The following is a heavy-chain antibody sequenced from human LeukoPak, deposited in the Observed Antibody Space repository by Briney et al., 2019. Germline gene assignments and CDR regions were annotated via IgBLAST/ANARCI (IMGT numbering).Heavy chain of an antibody. CDR3: VTSTGQQFIPYDY. Sequence: GGSLRLSCAASGFNVSSNYMTWIRQAPGKGLEWVSLIYGADATYYAESVRGRFIISRDNLKNTLFLQMNSLRVEDTALYYCVTSTGQQFIPYDYWGQGTHVTVSS. D-gene: IGHD6-13*01. CDR2: IYGADAT. J-gene: IGHJ4*02. CDR1: GFNVSSNY. V-gene: IGHV3-66*02.